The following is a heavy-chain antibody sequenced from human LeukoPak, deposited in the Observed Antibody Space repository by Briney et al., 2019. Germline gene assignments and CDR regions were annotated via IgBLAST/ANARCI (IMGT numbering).Heavy chain of an antibody. D-gene: IGHD2-2*01. CDR1: GGSISSGGYS. V-gene: IGHV4-30-4*07. Sequence: KPSQTLSLTCAVSGGSISSGGYSWSWIRQPPGKGLEWIGYIYYSGSTNYNPSLKSRVTISVDTSKNQFSLKLSSVTAADTAVYYCARVPVVPAAMGFYYYYYMDVWGKGTTVTISS. CDR3: ARVPVVPAAMGFYYYYYMDV. CDR2: IYYSGST. J-gene: IGHJ6*03.